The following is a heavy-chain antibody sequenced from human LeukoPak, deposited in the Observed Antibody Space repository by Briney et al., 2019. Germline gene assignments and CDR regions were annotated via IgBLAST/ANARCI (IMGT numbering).Heavy chain of an antibody. Sequence: SETLSLTCAVYGGSFIGYYWNWIRQPPGKGLEWIGEINYDESSNYNPSLKSRVTMSVDTSKNQFSLKLRSVTAADTAVYYCARGTIVAPYHYYYMDVWGKGITVTVSS. CDR1: GGSFIGYY. CDR3: ARGTIVAPYHYYYMDV. D-gene: IGHD2/OR15-2a*01. CDR2: INYDESS. V-gene: IGHV4-34*01. J-gene: IGHJ6*03.